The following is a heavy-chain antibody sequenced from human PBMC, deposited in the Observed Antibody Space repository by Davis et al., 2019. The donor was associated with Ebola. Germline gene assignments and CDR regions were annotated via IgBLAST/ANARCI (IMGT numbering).Heavy chain of an antibody. Sequence: MPSETLSLTCAVYGGSFSGYYWSWIRQPPGKGLEWIGEINHSGSTNYNPSLKSRVTISVDTSKNQFSLKLSSVTAADTAVYYCARGDSYYDPGGYYAGPEAPDHWGQGTLVSVSS. CDR1: GGSFSGYY. V-gene: IGHV4-34*01. J-gene: IGHJ4*02. D-gene: IGHD3-22*01. CDR3: ARGDSYYDPGGYYAGPEAPDH. CDR2: INHSGST.